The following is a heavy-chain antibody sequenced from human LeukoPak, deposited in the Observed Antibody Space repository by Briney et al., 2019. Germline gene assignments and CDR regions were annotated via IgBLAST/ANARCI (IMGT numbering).Heavy chain of an antibody. Sequence: SETLSLTCAVSGGSISSYYWSWIRQPPGKGLEWIGYIYYSGSTNYNPSLKSRVTISVDTSKNQFSLKLSSVTAADTAVYYCARYPYDILTSNWFDPWGQGTLVTVSS. CDR3: ARYPYDILTSNWFDP. D-gene: IGHD3-9*01. CDR1: GGSISSYY. J-gene: IGHJ5*02. V-gene: IGHV4-59*08. CDR2: IYYSGST.